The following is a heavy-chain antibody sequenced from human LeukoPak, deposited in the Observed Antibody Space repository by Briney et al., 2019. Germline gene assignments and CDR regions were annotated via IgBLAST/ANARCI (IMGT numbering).Heavy chain of an antibody. Sequence: GESLKISCKASGYSLTSYWIGWVRQMPGKGLELMGLIYPGDSDTIYSPSFQGQVTISADKSISTAYLQWSSLKASDTAMYYCAKSSTVTNWFYPWGQGTLVTVSS. J-gene: IGHJ5*02. CDR1: GYSLTSYW. CDR3: AKSSTVTNWFYP. V-gene: IGHV5-51*01. D-gene: IGHD4-17*01. CDR2: IYPGDSDT.